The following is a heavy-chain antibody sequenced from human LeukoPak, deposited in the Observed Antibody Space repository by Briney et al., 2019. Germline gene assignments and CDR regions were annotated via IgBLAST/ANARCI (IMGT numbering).Heavy chain of an antibody. CDR3: ARHEGGERRLLWFGESLYNWFDP. V-gene: IGHV4-34*01. CDR1: GGSFSGYY. D-gene: IGHD3-10*01. Sequence: PSETLSLTCAVYGGSFSGYYWSWIRQPPGKGLEWIGSIYYSGSTYYNPSLKSRVTISVDTSKNQFSLKLSSVTAADTAVYYCARHEGGERRLLWFGESLYNWFDPWGQGTLVTVSS. J-gene: IGHJ5*02. CDR2: IYYSGST.